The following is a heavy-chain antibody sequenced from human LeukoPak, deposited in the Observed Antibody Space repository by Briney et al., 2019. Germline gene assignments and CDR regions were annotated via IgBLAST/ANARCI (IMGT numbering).Heavy chain of an antibody. CDR3: ATPHGTAAGHGYYYYMDV. CDR1: GGSISSSSYY. V-gene: IGHV4-39*01. J-gene: IGHJ6*03. D-gene: IGHD6-13*01. Sequence: PSETLSLTCTVSGGSISSSSYYWGWIRQPPGKGLEWIGSIYYSGSTYYNPSLKSRVTISVDTSKNQFSLKLSSVTAADTAVYYCATPHGTAAGHGYYYYMDVWGKGTTVTVSS. CDR2: IYYSGST.